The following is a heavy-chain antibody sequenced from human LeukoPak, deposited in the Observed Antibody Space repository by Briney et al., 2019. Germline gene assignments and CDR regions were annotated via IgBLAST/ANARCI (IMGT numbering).Heavy chain of an antibody. J-gene: IGHJ4*02. V-gene: IGHV3-30*04. CDR2: ISYDGSNK. CDR1: GFTFSSYA. D-gene: IGHD3-9*01. Sequence: GGSLRLSCAASGFTFSSYAMHWVRQAPGKGLEWVAVISYDGSNKYYADSVKGRLTISRDNSKNTLYLQMNSLRAEDTAVYYCARGILTGSDYWGQGTLVTVSS. CDR3: ARGILTGSDY.